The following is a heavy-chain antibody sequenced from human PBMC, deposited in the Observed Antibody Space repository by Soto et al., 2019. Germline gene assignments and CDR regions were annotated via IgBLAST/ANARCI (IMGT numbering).Heavy chain of an antibody. V-gene: IGHV3-48*01. CDR3: EKVPLSQSPATDY. Sequence: GGSLRLSCAASGFTFSSYSMNWVRQAPGKGLEWVSDIRSSGSTIYYADSVKGRFTISRDNAKNSLYLQMNSLRAEDTAVYICEKVPLSQSPATDYRGRGTLVTVSS. CDR1: GFTFSSYS. CDR2: IRSSGSTI. D-gene: IGHD1-26*01. J-gene: IGHJ4*02.